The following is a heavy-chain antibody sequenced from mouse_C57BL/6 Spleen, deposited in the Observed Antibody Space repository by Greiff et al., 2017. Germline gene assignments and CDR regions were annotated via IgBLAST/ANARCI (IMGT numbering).Heavy chain of an antibody. D-gene: IGHD1-1*01. J-gene: IGHJ3*01. CDR2: IHPNSGST. Sequence: QVQLQQPGAELVKPGASVKLSCKASGYTFTSYWMHWVKQRPGQGLEWIGMIHPNSGSTNYNEKFKSKATLTVDKSSSTAYMQLSSLTSEDSAVYYCARQGYGSSYLAWFAYWGQGTLVTVSA. V-gene: IGHV1-64*01. CDR3: ARQGYGSSYLAWFAY. CDR1: GYTFTSYW.